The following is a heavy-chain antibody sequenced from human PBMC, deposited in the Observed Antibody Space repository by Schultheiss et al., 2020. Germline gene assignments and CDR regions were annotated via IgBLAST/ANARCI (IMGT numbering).Heavy chain of an antibody. CDR3: ASFDLPKFSSSWYVGSYYFDY. CDR1: GFTFSIYA. CDR2: INSSGGST. D-gene: IGHD6-13*01. V-gene: IGHV3-23*01. Sequence: GGSLRLSCAASGFTFSIYAMSWVRQAPGKGLEWVSAINSSGGSTYYADSVKGRFTVSRANAKNSLYLQMNSLRAEDTAVYYCASFDLPKFSSSWYVGSYYFDYWGQGTLVTAPQ. J-gene: IGHJ4*02.